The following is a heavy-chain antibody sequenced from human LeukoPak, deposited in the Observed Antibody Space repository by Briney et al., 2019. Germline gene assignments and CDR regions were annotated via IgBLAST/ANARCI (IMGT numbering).Heavy chain of an antibody. V-gene: IGHV3-66*01. CDR3: ARGGGGSSWYELDY. Sequence: GGSLRLSCAVSGFTVSTNHMSWVRQAPGKGLQWVSVIYSGGITYYADSVKGRFTISRDSSNDTQYLQMNSLRAEDTAVYYCARGGGGSSWYELDYWGQGILVTVSS. CDR2: IYSGGIT. CDR1: GFTVSTNH. D-gene: IGHD6-13*01. J-gene: IGHJ4*02.